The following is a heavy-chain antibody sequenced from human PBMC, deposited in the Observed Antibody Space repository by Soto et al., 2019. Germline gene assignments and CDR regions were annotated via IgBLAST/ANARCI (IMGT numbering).Heavy chain of an antibody. V-gene: IGHV4-30-4*01. CDR1: GGSISSGDYY. D-gene: IGHD3-16*01. Sequence: NPSETLSLTCTVSGGSISSGDYYWSWIRQPPGKGLEWIGYIYYSGSTYYNPSLKSRVTISVDTSKNQFSLKLSSVTAADTAVYYCARGGRYDYVWGSYHNWFGPCGQGTLVTVSS. CDR2: IYYSGST. J-gene: IGHJ5*02. CDR3: ARGGRYDYVWGSYHNWFGP.